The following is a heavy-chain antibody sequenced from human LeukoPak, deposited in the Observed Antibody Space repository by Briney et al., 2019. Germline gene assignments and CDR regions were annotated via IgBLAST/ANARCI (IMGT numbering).Heavy chain of an antibody. J-gene: IGHJ4*02. CDR3: AKNGALKDFDY. Sequence: PGGSLRLSCAASGFTFSSYAMNWVRQAPGKGLEWVAFISYDESNKYYADSVKGRFTISRDNSKNTLFLEMNSLRSEDTAVYYCAKNGALKDFDYWGQGTLVTVSS. V-gene: IGHV3-30*18. D-gene: IGHD1-26*01. CDR1: GFTFSSYA. CDR2: ISYDESNK.